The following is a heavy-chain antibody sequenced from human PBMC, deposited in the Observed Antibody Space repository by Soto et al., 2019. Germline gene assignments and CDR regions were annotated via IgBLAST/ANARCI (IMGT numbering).Heavy chain of an antibody. J-gene: IGHJ3*02. CDR3: ARHPPDDLWSGYSAFDI. Sequence: QLQLQESGPGLVKPSETLSLTCTVSGGSISSSSYYWGWIRQPPGKGLEWIGSIYYSGSTYYNPSLKCRVTISVDTSKNQFSLKLSSVTAADTAVYYCARHPPDDLWSGYSAFDIWGQGTMVTVSS. D-gene: IGHD3-3*01. V-gene: IGHV4-39*01. CDR1: GGSISSSSYY. CDR2: IYYSGST.